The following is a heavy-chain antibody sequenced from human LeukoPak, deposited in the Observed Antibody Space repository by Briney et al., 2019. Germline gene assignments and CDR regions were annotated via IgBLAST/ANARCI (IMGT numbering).Heavy chain of an antibody. V-gene: IGHV4-39*07. CDR2: IYYSGST. CDR1: GGSISSSSYY. J-gene: IGHJ3*02. D-gene: IGHD1-26*01. Sequence: ASETLSLTCTVSGGSISSSSYYWGWIRQPPGKGLEWIGSIYYSGSTYYNPSLKSRVTISVDTSKNQFSLKLSSVTAADTAVYYCARDQSPYYGDAFDIWGQGTMVTVSS. CDR3: ARDQSPYYGDAFDI.